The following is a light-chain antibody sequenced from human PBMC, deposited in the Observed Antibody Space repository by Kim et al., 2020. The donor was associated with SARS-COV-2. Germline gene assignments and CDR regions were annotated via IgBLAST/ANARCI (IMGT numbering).Light chain of an antibody. Sequence: SLSPGERANLSSKTSQKISKYLVWYKQRPGQAPRLLNYGASNRATGIPARFSGSGSGTEFTLTISSLETEDFAVYYCQQRYTWWTFGQGTKVEIK. J-gene: IGKJ1*01. CDR2: GAS. V-gene: IGKV3-11*01. CDR3: QQRYTWWT. CDR1: QKISKY.